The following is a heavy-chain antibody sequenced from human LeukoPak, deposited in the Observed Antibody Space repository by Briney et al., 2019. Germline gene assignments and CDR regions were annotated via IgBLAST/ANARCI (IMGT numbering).Heavy chain of an antibody. CDR3: ARHYLYGDPPAFDI. J-gene: IGHJ3*02. D-gene: IGHD4-17*01. V-gene: IGHV4-59*08. CDR2: MYSRGST. CDR1: GVSISSYS. Sequence: SETLSLTCTVSGVSISSYSWSWIRQPPGKGLEWIGYMYSRGSTNDNPSLKSRVTISRDTSKNQLSLRVTSVTAADTAMYYCARHYLYGDPPAFDIWGQGTMVTVSS.